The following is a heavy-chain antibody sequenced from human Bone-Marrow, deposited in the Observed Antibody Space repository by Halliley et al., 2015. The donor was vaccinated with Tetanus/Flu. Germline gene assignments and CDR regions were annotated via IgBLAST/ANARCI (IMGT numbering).Heavy chain of an antibody. Sequence: IWFNGIWTYYAETVGGRFTISRGTSTNTVFLQMNSLRDEDTALYFCARDDDTNSRYSQFNYWGQGTLVTVSS. CDR3: ARDDDTNSRYSQFNY. J-gene: IGHJ4*02. D-gene: IGHD3-16*02. V-gene: IGHV3-33*02. CDR2: IWFNGIWT.